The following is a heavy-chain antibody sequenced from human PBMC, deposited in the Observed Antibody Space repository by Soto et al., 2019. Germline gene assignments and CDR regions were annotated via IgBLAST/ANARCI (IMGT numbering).Heavy chain of an antibody. D-gene: IGHD6-13*01. CDR3: ARDRGQQLAEETIDY. V-gene: IGHV1-3*01. J-gene: IGHJ4*02. CDR2: INAGNGNT. Sequence: ASVKVSCKASGYTFTSYAMHWVRQAPGQRLEWMGWINAGNGNTKYSQKFQGRVTITRDTSASTAYMELSSLRSEDTAVYYCARDRGQQLAEETIDYWGQGTLITVSS. CDR1: GYTFTSYA.